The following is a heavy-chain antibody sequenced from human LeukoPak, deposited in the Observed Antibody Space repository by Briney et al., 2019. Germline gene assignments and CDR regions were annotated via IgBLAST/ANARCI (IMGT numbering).Heavy chain of an antibody. J-gene: IGHJ4*02. CDR3: ARDYHQWLQLWLLAY. D-gene: IGHD5-18*01. Sequence: GASVKVSCKASGYTFTGYYMHWGRQAPGQGLEWMGWINPNSGGTNYAQKFQGRVTMTRDTSITTAYMELRRLRSEHTAVYYCARDYHQWLQLWLLAYWGQGTLLTVSS. CDR2: INPNSGGT. V-gene: IGHV1-2*02. CDR1: GYTFTGYY.